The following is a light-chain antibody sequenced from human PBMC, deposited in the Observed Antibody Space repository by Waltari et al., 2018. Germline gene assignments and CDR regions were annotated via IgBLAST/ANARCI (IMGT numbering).Light chain of an antibody. CDR2: KNN. CDR3: AAWDDSLSGLV. Sequence: QSVLTQPPSASGTPGPRVTISCSGSSSNIGNNYVYWYHHLPGAAPKLLIFKNNQRPSGVPDRFSDSKSGTSASLAISGLRSEDEADYYCAAWDDSLSGLVFGGGTKLSVL. V-gene: IGLV1-47*01. J-gene: IGLJ3*02. CDR1: SSNIGNNY.